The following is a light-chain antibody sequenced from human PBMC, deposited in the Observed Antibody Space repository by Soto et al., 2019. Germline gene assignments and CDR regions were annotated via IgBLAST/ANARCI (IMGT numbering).Light chain of an antibody. Sequence: QSVLTQPPSVSGAPGQTVTISCTGSSSNSGANYDVHWYQQLPGAAPKLLIYGNNNRPSGVPDRFSGSKSGTSASLAITGLQAEDEADYYCQSYDRSLSESYVFGIGTKVTVL. V-gene: IGLV1-40*01. CDR2: GNN. CDR1: SSNSGANYD. CDR3: QSYDRSLSESYV. J-gene: IGLJ1*01.